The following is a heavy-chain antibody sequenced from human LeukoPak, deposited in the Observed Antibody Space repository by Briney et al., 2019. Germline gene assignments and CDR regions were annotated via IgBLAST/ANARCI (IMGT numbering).Heavy chain of an antibody. V-gene: IGHV3-23*01. Sequence: GGSLRLSCAASGLTFSSYAMSWVHQAPGKGLEWVSAISGSGGSTYYADSVRGRFTISRDNSKNTLYLQMNSLRAEDTAVYYCANDRDYDSSGYPNWGQGTLVTVSS. D-gene: IGHD3-22*01. CDR1: GLTFSSYA. CDR2: ISGSGGST. CDR3: ANDRDYDSSGYPN. J-gene: IGHJ4*02.